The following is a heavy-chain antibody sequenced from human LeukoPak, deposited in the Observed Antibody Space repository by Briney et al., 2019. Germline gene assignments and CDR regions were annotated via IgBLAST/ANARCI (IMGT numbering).Heavy chain of an antibody. Sequence: PGGSLRLSCAASGFTFSSYAMSWVRQPPGKGLEWVAAISGSGGSTYYADSVKGRFTISRDNSKNTLYLQMNSLRAEDTAVYYCAKVGSGNVRGDAFDIWGQGTMVTVSS. CDR1: GFTFSSYA. J-gene: IGHJ3*02. CDR3: AKVGSGNVRGDAFDI. D-gene: IGHD6-25*01. V-gene: IGHV3-23*01. CDR2: ISGSGGST.